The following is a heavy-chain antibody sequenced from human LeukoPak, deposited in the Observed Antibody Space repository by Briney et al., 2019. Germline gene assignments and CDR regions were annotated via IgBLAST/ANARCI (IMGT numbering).Heavy chain of an antibody. CDR3: AEYTYGSGSYYKFDY. CDR1: GGSISSSSYY. J-gene: IGHJ4*02. V-gene: IGHV4-39*01. CDR2: IYYSGST. Sequence: ASETLSLTCTVSGGSISSSSYYWGWIRQPPGKGLEWIGSIYYSGSTYYNPSLKSRVTISVDTSKNQFSLKLSSVTAADTAVYYCAEYTYGSGSYYKFDYWGQGTLVTVSS. D-gene: IGHD3-10*01.